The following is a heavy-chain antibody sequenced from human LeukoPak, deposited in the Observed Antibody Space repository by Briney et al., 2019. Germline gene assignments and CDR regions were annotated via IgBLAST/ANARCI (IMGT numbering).Heavy chain of an antibody. D-gene: IGHD3-10*01. CDR1: GGTFSSYA. J-gene: IGHJ5*02. CDR3: ARAHYYYGSGSYYTGGWFDP. CDR2: IIPIFGTA. V-gene: IGHV1-69*05. Sequence: SVKVSCKASGGTFSSYAISWVRQAPGQGLEWMGGIIPIFGTANYAQKFQGRVTITTDESTSTAYMELSSLRSEDTAVYYCARAHYYYGSGSYYTGGWFDPWGQGTLVTVSS.